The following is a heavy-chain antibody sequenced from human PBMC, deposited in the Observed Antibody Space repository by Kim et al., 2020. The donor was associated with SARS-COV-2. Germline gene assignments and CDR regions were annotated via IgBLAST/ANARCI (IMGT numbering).Heavy chain of an antibody. CDR3: AKDLVRSRAQYYYDSSGYYYSRYFQH. CDR2: ISGSGGST. J-gene: IGHJ1*01. CDR1: GFTFSSYA. D-gene: IGHD3-22*01. V-gene: IGHV3-23*01. Sequence: GGSLRLSCAASGFTFSSYAMSWVRQAPGKGLEWVSAISGSGGSTYYADSVKGRFTISRDNSKNTLYLQMNSLRAEDTAVYYCAKDLVRSRAQYYYDSSGYYYSRYFQHWGQGTLVTVSS.